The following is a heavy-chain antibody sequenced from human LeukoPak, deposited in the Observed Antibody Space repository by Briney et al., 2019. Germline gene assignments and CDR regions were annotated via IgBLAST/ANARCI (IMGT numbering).Heavy chain of an antibody. CDR1: GGPISSYY. CDR3: ARGSALGYCSSTSCQKAAFDP. D-gene: IGHD2-2*01. Sequence: SETLSLTCTVSGGPISSYYWSWIRQPAGKGLEWIGRIYTSGSTNYNPSLKSRVTMSVDTSENQFSLKLSSVTAADTAVYYCARGSALGYCSSTSCQKAAFDPWGQGTLVTVSS. V-gene: IGHV4-4*07. J-gene: IGHJ5*02. CDR2: IYTSGST.